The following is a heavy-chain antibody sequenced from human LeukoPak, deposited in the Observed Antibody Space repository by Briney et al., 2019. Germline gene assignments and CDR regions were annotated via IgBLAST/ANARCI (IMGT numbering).Heavy chain of an antibody. CDR1: GFPLSNNA. J-gene: IGHJ4*02. CDR2: FGGDRVA. V-gene: IGHV3-23*01. CDR3: AKDLLAWAFDY. Sequence: SGGSLSLSCAASGFPLSNNAMSWVRQAPGKGLEWVSAFGGDRVAHYADSVKGRFTISKDDSKSTLYLQMNSLRAEDTGVYYCAKDLLAWAFDYWGQGILVTVSS. D-gene: IGHD1-26*01.